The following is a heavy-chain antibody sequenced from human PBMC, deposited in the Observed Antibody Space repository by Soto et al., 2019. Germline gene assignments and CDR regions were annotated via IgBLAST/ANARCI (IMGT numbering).Heavy chain of an antibody. J-gene: IGHJ5*02. V-gene: IGHV3-11*01. CDR2: ISSSGSTI. Sequence: QVQLVESGGGLVKPGGSLRLSCAASGFTFTDYYMTWIRQAPGKGLEWVSYISSSGSTIYYADSVKGRFTISRDNAHAPLSLPMTTPRADDTAVYYCARVLVFFGGFDPWGQGTLVTVSS. CDR1: GFTFTDYY. D-gene: IGHD3-3*01. CDR3: ARVLVFFGGFDP.